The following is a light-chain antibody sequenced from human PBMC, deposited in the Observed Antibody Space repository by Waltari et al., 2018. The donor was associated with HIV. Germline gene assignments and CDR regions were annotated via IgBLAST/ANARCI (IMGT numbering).Light chain of an antibody. CDR2: QDR. CDR3: QSADTSGTRV. J-gene: IGLJ1*01. V-gene: IGLV3-25*03. Sequence: SYDLTQPPSVSVSPGQTASITCSGDKLGDKYASWYQQKAGQSPVLVIFQDRQRPSGIPERFSGSSSGTTVTLTIRGVQAEDEADYFCQSADTSGTRVFGPGTKVTVL. CDR1: KLGDKY.